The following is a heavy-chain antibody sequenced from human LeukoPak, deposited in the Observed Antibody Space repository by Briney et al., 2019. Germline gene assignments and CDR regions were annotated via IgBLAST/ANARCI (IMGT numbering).Heavy chain of an antibody. CDR3: ARGVGYPSWFDY. D-gene: IGHD2-2*03. CDR1: GFTFSSYA. J-gene: IGHJ4*02. CDR2: ISGTGGST. Sequence: GGSLRLSCAASGFTFSSYAMSWVRQAPGKGLEWVSAISGTGGSTFYADSVKGRFTISRDNSKNTLFLQMNSLRAEDTAVYYCARGVGYPSWFDYWGQGTLVTVSS. V-gene: IGHV3-23*01.